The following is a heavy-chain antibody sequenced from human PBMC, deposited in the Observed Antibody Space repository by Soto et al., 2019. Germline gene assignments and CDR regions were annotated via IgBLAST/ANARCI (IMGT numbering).Heavy chain of an antibody. CDR2: ISAYNGNT. V-gene: IGHV1-18*01. J-gene: IGHJ6*02. Sequence: GASVKVSCKASGYTFTSYGISWVRQAPGQGLEWMGWISAYNGNTNYAQKLQGRVTMTTDTSTSTAYMELRSLRSDDTAVYYCARDYGYSSGYSGYYYYGMDVWGQGTTVTVSS. CDR1: GYTFTSYG. D-gene: IGHD6-19*01. CDR3: ARDYGYSSGYSGYYYYGMDV.